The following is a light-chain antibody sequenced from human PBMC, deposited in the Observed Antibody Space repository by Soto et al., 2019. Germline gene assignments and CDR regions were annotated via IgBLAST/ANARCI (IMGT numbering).Light chain of an antibody. Sequence: QAVVTQPPSASGTPGQRVTISCSGSSSNIGSNTVNWYQQLPGTAPKLLIYSNNQRPSGVPDRFSGSKSGTSASLAISGLQSKYEADYYCAAWDDSLNGLYVFGTGTKLTVL. CDR3: AAWDDSLNGLYV. V-gene: IGLV1-44*01. CDR2: SNN. J-gene: IGLJ1*01. CDR1: SSNIGSNT.